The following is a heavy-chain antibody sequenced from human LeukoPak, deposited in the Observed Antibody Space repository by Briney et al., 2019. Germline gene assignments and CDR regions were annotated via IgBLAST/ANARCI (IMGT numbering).Heavy chain of an antibody. D-gene: IGHD3-22*01. CDR1: GGSISTYY. J-gene: IGHJ4*02. Sequence: PSETLSLTCTVSGGSISTYYWTWVRQPPGKGLEWIGEINISKTTKYNPSLKSRVAISVDTSKNQFSLKLASVTAADTAVYYCARLKYYYDSSGYDYMRDRSIDYWGRGSLVTVSS. CDR2: INISKTT. V-gene: IGHV4-34*01. CDR3: ARLKYYYDSSGYDYMRDRSIDY.